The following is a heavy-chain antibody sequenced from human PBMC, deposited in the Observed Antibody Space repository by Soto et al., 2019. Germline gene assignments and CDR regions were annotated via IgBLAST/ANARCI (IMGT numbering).Heavy chain of an antibody. CDR2: ISSSSSYI. V-gene: IGHV3-21*01. J-gene: IGHJ6*03. CDR3: ARAPHIPYYMDV. CDR1: GFTFSSYS. Sequence: GGSLRLSCAASGFTFSSYSMNWVRQAPGKGLEWVSSISSSSSYIYYADSVKGRFTISRDNAKNSLYLQMNSLRAEDTAVYYCARAPHIPYYMDVWGKGTTVTVSS. D-gene: IGHD2-21*01.